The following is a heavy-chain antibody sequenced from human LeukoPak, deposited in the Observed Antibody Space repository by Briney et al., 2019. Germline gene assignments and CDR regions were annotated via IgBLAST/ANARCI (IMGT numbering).Heavy chain of an antibody. J-gene: IGHJ4*02. CDR3: ARDEGQQLVLYFDY. D-gene: IGHD6-13*01. Sequence: GGSLRLSCAAYGFTFSSYWMSWVRQAPGKGLEWVANIKQDGSEKYYVDSVKGRFTISRDNAKNSLYLQMNSLRAEDTAVYYCARDEGQQLVLYFDYWGQGTLVTVSS. V-gene: IGHV3-7*01. CDR1: GFTFSSYW. CDR2: IKQDGSEK.